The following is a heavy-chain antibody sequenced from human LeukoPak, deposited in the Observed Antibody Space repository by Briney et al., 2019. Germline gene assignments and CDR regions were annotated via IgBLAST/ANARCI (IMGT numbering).Heavy chain of an antibody. J-gene: IGHJ5*02. Sequence: PSETLSLTCIVSGGSISSNYCNWIRQPAGKGLEWIGRISSSGSINYNPSLQSRVTMSVNTSKNQFSLKLSSVTAADTAIYYCANTPYGDYNNWFDPWCLGVLVTVSS. CDR1: GGSISSNY. V-gene: IGHV4-4*07. D-gene: IGHD4-17*01. CDR2: ISSSGSI. CDR3: ANTPYGDYNNWFDP.